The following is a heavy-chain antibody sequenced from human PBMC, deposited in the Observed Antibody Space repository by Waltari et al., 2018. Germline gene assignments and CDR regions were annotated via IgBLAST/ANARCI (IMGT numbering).Heavy chain of an antibody. Sequence: EVQLVESGGGLVQPGGSLRLSCTASVFSFSRYWIHWFRQAQGNGLVWVSRIDSDGSQTTYADVVKGRVTISRDNAKNTVYLQMNSLRPEDTAVYYCARDAAWSMDVWGQGTTVTVSS. CDR3: ARDAAWSMDV. CDR1: VFSFSRYW. D-gene: IGHD5-12*01. J-gene: IGHJ6*02. CDR2: IDSDGSQT. V-gene: IGHV3-74*03.